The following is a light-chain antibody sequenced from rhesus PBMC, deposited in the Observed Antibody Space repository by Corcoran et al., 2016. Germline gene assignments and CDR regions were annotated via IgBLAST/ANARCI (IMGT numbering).Light chain of an antibody. Sequence: DIQMTQSPSSLSASVGYKVTITFHASQGISIWLAWYHQKPGKAPKPLIYYTTSLQSGVPSRFSGSGYGTDYTLTIRSLQPEDFATYYCPQYDDLPLTFGGGTKVEIK. CDR1: QGISIW. V-gene: IGKV1-19*01. J-gene: IGKJ4*01. CDR2: YTT. CDR3: PQYDDLPLT.